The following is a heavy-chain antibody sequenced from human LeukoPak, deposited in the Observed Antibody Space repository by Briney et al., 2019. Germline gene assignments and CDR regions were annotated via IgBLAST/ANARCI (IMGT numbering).Heavy chain of an antibody. CDR1: GGSISSGGYY. CDR2: IYYSGST. CDR3: ARDFRKDCSGGSCYWFDP. D-gene: IGHD2-15*01. Sequence: PSQTLSLTCTVSGGSISSGGYYWSWIRQHPGKGLEWIGYIYYSGSTYYNPSLKSRITISVDTSKNQFSLKLSSVTAADTAVYYCARDFRKDCSGGSCYWFDPWGQGTLVTVSS. V-gene: IGHV4-31*03. J-gene: IGHJ5*02.